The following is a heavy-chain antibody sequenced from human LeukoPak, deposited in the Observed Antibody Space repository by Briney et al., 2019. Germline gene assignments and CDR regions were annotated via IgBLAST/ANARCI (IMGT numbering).Heavy chain of an antibody. CDR1: GFTFDDYA. D-gene: IGHD3-22*01. J-gene: IGHJ1*01. CDR3: AKDWQYYYDGSGYLQH. V-gene: IGHV3-43*02. Sequence: GGSLRLSCAASGFTFDDYAMHWVRQAPGKGLEWVSLISGDGGSTYYADSVKGRFTISRDNSKNSLYLQMNSLRTEDTALYYCAKDWQYYYDGSGYLQHWGQGTLVTVSS. CDR2: ISGDGGST.